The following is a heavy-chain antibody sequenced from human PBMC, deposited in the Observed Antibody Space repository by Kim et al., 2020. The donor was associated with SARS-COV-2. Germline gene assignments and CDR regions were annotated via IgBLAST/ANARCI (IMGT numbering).Heavy chain of an antibody. V-gene: IGHV3-30*18. CDR1: GFTFSSYG. D-gene: IGHD3-10*01. J-gene: IGHJ6*02. CDR3: AKGSGSGSYYTWTYYYYGMDV. Sequence: GGSLRLSCAASGFTFSSYGMHWVRQAPGKGLEWVAVISYDGSHKYYADSVKGRFTISRDNPKNTLYLQMNSLRAEDTAVYYCAKGSGSGSYYTWTYYYYGMDVWGEGTTVTVSS. CDR2: ISYDGSHK.